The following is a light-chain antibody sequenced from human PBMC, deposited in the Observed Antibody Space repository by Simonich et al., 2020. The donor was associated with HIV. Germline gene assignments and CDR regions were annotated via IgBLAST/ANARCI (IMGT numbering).Light chain of an antibody. V-gene: IGKV3-15*01. CDR3: QQYNKWPPMYT. J-gene: IGKJ2*01. CDR1: QSVGIN. Sequence: EIVMTQSPATLSVSPGERATLSCRASQSVGINLAWYQQKPGQAPRLLIYGASTRATGIPARFSGSGSGTEFTLTISSMRSEDFALYYCQQYNKWPPMYTFGQGTRLEIK. CDR2: GAS.